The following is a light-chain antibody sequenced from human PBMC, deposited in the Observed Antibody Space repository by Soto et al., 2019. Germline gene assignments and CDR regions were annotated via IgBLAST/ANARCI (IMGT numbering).Light chain of an antibody. Sequence: EIVLPQSPGTLSLSPGERATLSCRASQSVSSSYLAWYQQKPGQAPRLLIYGASSRATGIPDRFSGSGSGTDFTLTISGLEPEDFAVYYCQQYGSSPRTFGQGTKVDIK. CDR2: GAS. CDR3: QQYGSSPRT. J-gene: IGKJ1*01. V-gene: IGKV3-20*01. CDR1: QSVSSSY.